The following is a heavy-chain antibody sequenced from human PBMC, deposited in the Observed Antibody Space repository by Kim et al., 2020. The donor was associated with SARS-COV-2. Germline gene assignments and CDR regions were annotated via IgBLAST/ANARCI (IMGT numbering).Heavy chain of an antibody. Sequence: SETLSLTCTVSGGSLSSTVYYWGWIRQPPGKGLQWIGTIYYSGTTYYNPSLKSRLSMSVDTSRNQFSLKLNSVTAADTAVYYCAKANWGRAWFDPWGQGT. V-gene: IGHV4-39*01. CDR1: GGSLSSTVYY. J-gene: IGHJ5*02. CDR3: AKANWGRAWFDP. CDR2: IYYSGTT. D-gene: IGHD7-27*01.